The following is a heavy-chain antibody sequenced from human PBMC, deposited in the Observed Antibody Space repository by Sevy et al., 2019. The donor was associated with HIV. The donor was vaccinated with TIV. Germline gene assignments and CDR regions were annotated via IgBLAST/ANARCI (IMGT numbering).Heavy chain of an antibody. D-gene: IGHD6-19*01. CDR3: AKDRRIAVADNFDY. J-gene: IGHJ4*02. Sequence: GESLKISCAASGFTFSSYAMSWVRQAPGKGLEWVSAISGSGGSTYYADSVKGRFTISRDNSKNTLYLQMNSLSAEDTAVYYCAKDRRIAVADNFDYWGQGTLVTVSS. CDR1: GFTFSSYA. CDR2: ISGSGGST. V-gene: IGHV3-23*01.